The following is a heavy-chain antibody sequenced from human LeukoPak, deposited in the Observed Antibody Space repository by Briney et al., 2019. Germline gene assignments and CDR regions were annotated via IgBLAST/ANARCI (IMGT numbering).Heavy chain of an antibody. D-gene: IGHD6-19*01. CDR3: ARDPTTVAGTAWNWFDP. CDR1: GYTFTSYG. CDR2: ISAYNGNT. J-gene: IGHJ5*02. V-gene: IGHV1-18*01. Sequence: ASVKVSCKASGYTFTSYGISWVRQAPGQGLEWMGWISAYNGNTNYAQKLQGRVTMTTDTSTSTAYMELRSLRSDDTAVYCCARDPTTVAGTAWNWFDPWGQGTLVTVSS.